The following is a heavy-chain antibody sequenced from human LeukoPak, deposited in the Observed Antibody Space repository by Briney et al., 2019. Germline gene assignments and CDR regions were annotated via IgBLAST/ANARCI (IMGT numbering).Heavy chain of an antibody. J-gene: IGHJ4*02. V-gene: IGHV1-18*01. CDR2: ISAYNGNT. CDR1: GYTFTSYG. CDR3: ARDLSTYYYDSGGNFDY. Sequence: ASVKVSCKASGYTFTSYGISWVRQAPGQGLEWMGWISAYNGNTNYAQKLQGRVTMTTDTSTSTAYMELRSLRSDDTAVYYCARDLSTYYYDSGGNFDYWGQGTLVTVSS. D-gene: IGHD3-22*01.